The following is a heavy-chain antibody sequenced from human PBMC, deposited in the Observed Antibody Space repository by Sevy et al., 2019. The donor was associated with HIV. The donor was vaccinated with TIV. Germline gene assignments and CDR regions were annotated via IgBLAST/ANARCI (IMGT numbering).Heavy chain of an antibody. CDR2: INPSGGGT. J-gene: IGHJ4*02. D-gene: IGHD2-8*02. CDR1: GYTFTGYF. V-gene: IGHV1-46*01. CDR3: ARDGTSGLNF. Sequence: ASVKVSCKTSGYTFTGYFMHWVRQAPGQGLEWMGVINPSGGGTTFAQRFQGRVTMTRDTSTSTVYMEVRSLRSEDTAVYYCARDGTSGLNFWGQGTLVTVSS.